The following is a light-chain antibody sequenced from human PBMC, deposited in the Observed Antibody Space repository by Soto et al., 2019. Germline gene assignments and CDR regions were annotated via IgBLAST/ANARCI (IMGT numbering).Light chain of an antibody. Sequence: EIVLTPSPATLSVSPGQRGTLSCRASQFINNDLAWYQQRPGQAPRLLIYGASTRATGIPARFSGSGSGTEFILTINSLQSEDFAVYYCQQSHSWPPITFGQGTRLEIK. CDR2: GAS. J-gene: IGKJ5*01. CDR1: QFINND. CDR3: QQSHSWPPIT. V-gene: IGKV3-15*01.